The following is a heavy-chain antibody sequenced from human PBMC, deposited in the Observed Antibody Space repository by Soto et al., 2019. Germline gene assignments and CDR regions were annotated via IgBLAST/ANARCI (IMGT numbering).Heavy chain of an antibody. D-gene: IGHD4-17*01. CDR3: ARQRLRSNNWFDP. CDR2: IYYSGST. Sequence: SETLSLTCTVSGGSISSSSYYWVWIRHPPGKGLEWIGSIYYSGSTYYNPSLKSRVTISVDTSKNQFSLKLSSVTAADTAVYYCARQRLRSNNWFDPWGQGTLVTVSS. CDR1: GGSISSSSYY. V-gene: IGHV4-39*01. J-gene: IGHJ5*02.